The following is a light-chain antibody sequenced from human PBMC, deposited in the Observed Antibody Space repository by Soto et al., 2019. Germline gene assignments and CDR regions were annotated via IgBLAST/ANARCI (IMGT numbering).Light chain of an antibody. CDR1: QSISDT. CDR2: GAS. Sequence: EIVMTQSPATLSVSPGGRATLSCRASQSISDTLAWYQQKPGQAPRLLIHGASTRATGFPARFSGSGSGTDFTLTISSLQSEDFAVYYYQQYNNWPWTFGQGTKVDIK. V-gene: IGKV3-15*01. CDR3: QQYNNWPWT. J-gene: IGKJ1*01.